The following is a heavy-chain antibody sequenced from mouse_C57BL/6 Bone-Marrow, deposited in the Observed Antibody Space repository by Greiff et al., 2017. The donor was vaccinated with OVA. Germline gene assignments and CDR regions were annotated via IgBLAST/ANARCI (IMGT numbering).Heavy chain of an antibody. J-gene: IGHJ4*01. CDR3: TLYGYDYAMDY. Sequence: VHLKQSGAELVRPGASVKVSCTASGYNFKDDYMHWVKQRPEQGLEWIGWIDPDNGDTEYASKFQGKATMTADTSSNTAYLQLSSLTSEDTAVYYCTLYGYDYAMDYWGQGTSVTVSS. CDR1: GYNFKDDY. V-gene: IGHV14-4*01. D-gene: IGHD2-2*01. CDR2: IDPDNGDT.